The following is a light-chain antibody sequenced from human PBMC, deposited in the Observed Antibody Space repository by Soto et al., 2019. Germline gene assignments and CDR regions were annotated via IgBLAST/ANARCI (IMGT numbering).Light chain of an antibody. V-gene: IGKV3-15*01. CDR2: GAS. CDR3: QQDSSWPLT. Sequence: EIVLTQSPGALSLSTGERVTLSCRASQSVRSRYLAWYQQKPGQGPRVLIYGASIRATGVPATFSGSGSGTEFTLSISSLQSEHLGVYYCQQDSSWPLTFGGGTKVDI. J-gene: IGKJ4*01. CDR1: QSVRSRY.